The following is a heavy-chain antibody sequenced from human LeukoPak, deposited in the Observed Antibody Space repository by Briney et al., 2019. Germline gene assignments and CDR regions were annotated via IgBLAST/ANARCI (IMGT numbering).Heavy chain of an antibody. CDR1: GFMFRSHW. D-gene: IGHD1-14*01. J-gene: IGHJ3*02. CDR3: ARDMSIPNLDAFDI. Sequence: QPGGSLRLSCAASGFMFRSHWMTWVRHAPGKGLERVANIKQGGSEINYLDSVRGRFTISRDDTRNSVYLQMNSLRVEDTAVYYCARDMSIPNLDAFDIWGQGTMVTVSS. CDR2: IKQGGSEI. V-gene: IGHV3-7*05.